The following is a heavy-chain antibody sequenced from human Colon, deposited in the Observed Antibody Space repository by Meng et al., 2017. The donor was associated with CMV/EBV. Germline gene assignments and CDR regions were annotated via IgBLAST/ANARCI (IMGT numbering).Heavy chain of an antibody. V-gene: IGHV4-30-4*02. CDR3: ARGLLRFLEWPPVPGLAYGMDV. D-gene: IGHD3-3*01. Sequence: SETLSLTCTVSGGSISSDDYYWSWIRQPPGKGLEWIGYIYYTGSTHSNPSLKSRVTVSIDTSKNQFSLKLSSVTAADTAVYYCARGLLRFLEWPPVPGLAYGMDVWGQGTTVTVSS. J-gene: IGHJ6*02. CDR1: GGSISSDDYY. CDR2: IYYTGST.